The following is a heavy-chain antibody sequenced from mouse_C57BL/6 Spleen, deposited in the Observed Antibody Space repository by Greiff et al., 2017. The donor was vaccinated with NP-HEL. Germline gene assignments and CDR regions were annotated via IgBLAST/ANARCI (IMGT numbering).Heavy chain of an antibody. CDR3: SRSSNYIYSMDY. V-gene: IGHV1-22*01. Sequence: SGPELVKPGASVKMSCKASGYTFTDYNMHWVKQSHGKSLEWIGYINPNNGGTSYNQKFKGKATLTVNKSSSTAYMELRSLTSEDSAVDYFSRSSNYIYSMDYWGQGTSVTVSS. CDR1: GYTFTDYN. D-gene: IGHD2-5*01. CDR2: INPNNGGT. J-gene: IGHJ4*01.